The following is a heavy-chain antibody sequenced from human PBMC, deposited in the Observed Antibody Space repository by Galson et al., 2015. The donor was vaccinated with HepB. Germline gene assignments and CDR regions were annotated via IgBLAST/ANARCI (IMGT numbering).Heavy chain of an antibody. Sequence: FRSYALTWVRQAPGTGLEWVSSIRGSGSITYYAGSAKGRFTISRDNSRNTLYLQMNTLRAEDTAVYYCSKGGDWSGYYRSDYWGQGTLVTVSS. CDR2: IRGSGSIT. V-gene: IGHV3-23*01. CDR3: SKGGDWSGYYRSDY. D-gene: IGHD3-3*01. J-gene: IGHJ4*02. CDR1: FRSYA.